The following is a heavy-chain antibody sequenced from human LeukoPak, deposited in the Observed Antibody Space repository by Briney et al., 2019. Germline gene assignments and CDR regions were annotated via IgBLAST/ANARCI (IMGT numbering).Heavy chain of an antibody. V-gene: IGHV3-21*01. J-gene: IGHJ4*02. CDR3: ASRGYSSPGY. D-gene: IGHD6-13*01. CDR1: GFTFSRYG. CDR2: ISSSSSYI. Sequence: TGGSLRLSCAASGFTFSRYGMHWVRQAPGKGLEWVSSISSSSSYIYYADSVKGRFTISRDNAKNSLYLQMNSLRAEDTAVYYCASRGYSSPGYWGQGTLVTVSS.